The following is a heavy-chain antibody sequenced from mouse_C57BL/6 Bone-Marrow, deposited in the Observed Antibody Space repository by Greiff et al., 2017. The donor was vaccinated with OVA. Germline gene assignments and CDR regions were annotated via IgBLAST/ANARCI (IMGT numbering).Heavy chain of an antibody. Sequence: DVHLVESGEGLVKPGGSLKLSCAASGFTFSSYAMSWVRQTPEKRLEWVAYISSGGDYIYYADTVKGRFTISRDNARNTLYLQMSSLKSEDTAMYYCTRGRGNYVYYFDYWGQGTTLTVSS. CDR3: TRGRGNYVYYFDY. CDR2: ISSGGDYI. V-gene: IGHV5-9-1*02. CDR1: GFTFSSYA. J-gene: IGHJ2*01. D-gene: IGHD2-1*01.